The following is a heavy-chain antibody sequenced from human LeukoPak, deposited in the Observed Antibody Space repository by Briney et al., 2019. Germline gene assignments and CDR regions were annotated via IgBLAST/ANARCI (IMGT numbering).Heavy chain of an antibody. CDR1: GFTFSRDS. V-gene: IGHV3-21*01. CDR2: ISSSSTYI. Sequence: GGSLRLSCAASGFTFSRDSMNWVRQAPGKGLEWVSSISSSSTYIYYADSVKGRFTISRDNSKNTLYLQMNSLRTEDTAVYYCASQFGYWGQGTLVTVSS. CDR3: ASQFGY. J-gene: IGHJ4*02. D-gene: IGHD3-10*01.